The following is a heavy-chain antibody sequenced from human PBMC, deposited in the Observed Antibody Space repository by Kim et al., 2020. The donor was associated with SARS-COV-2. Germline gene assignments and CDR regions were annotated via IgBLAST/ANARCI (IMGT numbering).Heavy chain of an antibody. CDR1: GGSFSGYY. CDR2: INHSGST. Sequence: SETLSLTCAVYGGSFSGYYWSWIRQPPGKGLEWIGEINHSGSTNYNPSLKSRVTISVDTSKNQFSLKLSSVTAADTAVYYCARGGYSYGYDVKGFDPWGQGTLVTVSS. D-gene: IGHD5-18*01. J-gene: IGHJ5*02. V-gene: IGHV4-34*01. CDR3: ARGGYSYGYDVKGFDP.